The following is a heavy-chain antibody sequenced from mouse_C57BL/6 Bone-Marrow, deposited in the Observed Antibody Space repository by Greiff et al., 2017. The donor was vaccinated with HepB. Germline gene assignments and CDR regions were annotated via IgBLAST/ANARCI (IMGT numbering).Heavy chain of an antibody. V-gene: IGHV1-15*01. CDR3: TRSSYSNFFDY. Sequence: QVQLQQSGAELVRPGASVTLSCKASGYTFTDYEMHWVKQTPVHGLEWIGAIDPETGGTAYNQKFKGKAILTADKSSSTAYMELRSLTSEDSAVYYCTRSSYSNFFDYWGQGTTLTVSS. CDR2: IDPETGGT. J-gene: IGHJ2*01. CDR1: GYTFTDYE. D-gene: IGHD2-5*01.